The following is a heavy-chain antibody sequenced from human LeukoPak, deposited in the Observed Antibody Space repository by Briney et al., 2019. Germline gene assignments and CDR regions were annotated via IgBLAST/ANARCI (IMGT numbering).Heavy chain of an antibody. CDR3: AKDFGP. Sequence: GGSLRLSCAASGFTFSNFAVSWLRHAPGKGPEWVSAISGYGDSAYYADSVKGRFTIFRDNSKNTVYLQMNSLRAEDTAVYYCAKDFGPWGQGTLVTVSS. J-gene: IGHJ5*02. CDR2: ISGYGDSA. D-gene: IGHD3-16*01. CDR1: GFTFSNFA. V-gene: IGHV3-23*01.